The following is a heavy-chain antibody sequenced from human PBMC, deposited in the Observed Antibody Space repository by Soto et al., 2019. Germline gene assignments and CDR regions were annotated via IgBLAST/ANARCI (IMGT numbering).Heavy chain of an antibody. D-gene: IGHD2-15*01. J-gene: IGHJ4*02. CDR3: ARPTSPVVTTVLDY. CDR1: GFTCSSYG. V-gene: IGHV3-30*03. CDR2: ISYDGSNK. Sequence: PEGALRLSXAASGFTCSSYGMHWVRQAPGKGLEWVAVISYDGSNKYYADPVKGRFTISRDNSKNTLYLQMNSLRAEDTAVYYCARPTSPVVTTVLDYCGQGTLVSVSS.